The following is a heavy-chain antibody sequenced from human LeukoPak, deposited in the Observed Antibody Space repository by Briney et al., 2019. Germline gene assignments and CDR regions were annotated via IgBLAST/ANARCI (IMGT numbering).Heavy chain of an antibody. CDR1: GYTFTSYG. CDR3: ARDQSMGIAAADFDY. D-gene: IGHD6-13*01. V-gene: IGHV1-18*01. CDR2: ISAYNGNT. J-gene: IGHJ4*02. Sequence: GASVKVSCKASGYTFTSYGISWVRQAPGQGLEWMGWISAYNGNTNYAQKLQGRVTMTTDTSTGTAYMELRSLRSDDTAVYYCARDQSMGIAAADFDYWGQGTLVTVSS.